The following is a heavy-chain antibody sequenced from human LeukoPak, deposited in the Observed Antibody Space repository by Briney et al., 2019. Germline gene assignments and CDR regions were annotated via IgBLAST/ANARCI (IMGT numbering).Heavy chain of an antibody. CDR3: ARGIID. D-gene: IGHD2/OR15-2a*01. CDR2: SSSSHDT. V-gene: IGHV3-53*01. J-gene: IGHJ4*02. CDR1: GLTVSSDY. Sequence: PGGSLRLSCAAYGLTVSSDYMSWVRQAPGKGLEWVSLSSSSHDTHYADSVKGRFTVSRDTSKNTLYLQVNSLRVEDTAVYYCARGIIDWGQGTLVTVSS.